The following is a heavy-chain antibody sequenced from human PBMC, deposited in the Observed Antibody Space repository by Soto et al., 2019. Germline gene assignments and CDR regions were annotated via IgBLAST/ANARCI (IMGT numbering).Heavy chain of an antibody. CDR3: AREDADNLPDTFDF. CDR1: GFTFSSYG. Sequence: GGSLTLSCAASGFTFSSYGMHSLRQAPGKGLEWVAVISYDGSNKYYADSVKGRFTISRDNSKNTLYLQINSLRADDTAVYYCAREDADNLPDTFDFWGEGTLVTVCS. D-gene: IGHD5-18*01. J-gene: IGHJ4*02. V-gene: IGHV3-30*03. CDR2: ISYDGSNK.